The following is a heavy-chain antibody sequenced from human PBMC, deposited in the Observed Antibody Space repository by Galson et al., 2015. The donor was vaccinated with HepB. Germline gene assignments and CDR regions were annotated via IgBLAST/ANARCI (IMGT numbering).Heavy chain of an antibody. V-gene: IGHV3-21*01. D-gene: IGHD6-6*01. CDR2: ISSSSSYI. CDR1: GFTFSSYS. Sequence: SLRLSCAASGFTFSSYSMNWVRQAPGKGLEWVSSISSSSSYIYYADSVKGRFTISRDNAKNSLYLQMNSLRAEDTAVYYCATFDSSSSCLDYWGQGTLVTVSS. CDR3: ATFDSSSSCLDY. J-gene: IGHJ4*02.